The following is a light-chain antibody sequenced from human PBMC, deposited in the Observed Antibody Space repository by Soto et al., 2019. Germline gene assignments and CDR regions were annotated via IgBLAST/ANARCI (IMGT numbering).Light chain of an antibody. J-gene: IGLJ2*01. CDR2: LDSDGSH. Sequence: QLVLTQSPSASASLGASVKLTCTLSSGHSSYAIAWHQQQPEKGPRYLMKLDSDGSHTKGDAIPDRFSGSSSGAERYLTISGLQPEDEADYYCQTSGTGIPVVFGGGTKLTVL. V-gene: IGLV4-69*01. CDR1: SGHSSYA. CDR3: QTSGTGIPVV.